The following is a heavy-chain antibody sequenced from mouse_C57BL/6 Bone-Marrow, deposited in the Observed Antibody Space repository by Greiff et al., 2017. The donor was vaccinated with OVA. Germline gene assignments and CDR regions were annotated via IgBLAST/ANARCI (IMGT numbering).Heavy chain of an antibody. J-gene: IGHJ1*03. CDR3: ARKGAYYSNSYWYFDV. V-gene: IGHV1-61*01. CDR2: IYPSDSET. Sequence: QVQLQQPGAELVRPGSSVKLSCKASGYTFTSYWMDWVKQRPGPGLEWIGNIYPSDSETHYNQKFKDKATLTVDKSSSTAYMQLSSLTSEDSAVYYCARKGAYYSNSYWYFDVWGTGTTVTVSS. D-gene: IGHD2-5*01. CDR1: GYTFTSYW.